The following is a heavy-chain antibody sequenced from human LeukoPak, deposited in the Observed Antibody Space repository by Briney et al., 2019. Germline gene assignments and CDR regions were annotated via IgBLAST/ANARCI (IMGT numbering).Heavy chain of an antibody. CDR2: ITSSGGST. CDR1: GFTFSYYA. V-gene: IGHV3-64D*06. J-gene: IGHJ4*02. CDR3: VKGDYSGYTFPAFDY. Sequence: GRSLRLSCSASGFTFSYYAMHWVRQAPGKGLEYVSGITSSGGSTYYTDSVKGRFTISRDNSNNTLYLQMSSLRAEDTAVYYCVKGDYSGYTFPAFDYWGQGTLVSVSS. D-gene: IGHD5-12*01.